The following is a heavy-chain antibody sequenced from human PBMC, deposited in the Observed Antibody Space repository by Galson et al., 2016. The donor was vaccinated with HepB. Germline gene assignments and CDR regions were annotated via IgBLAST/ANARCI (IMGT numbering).Heavy chain of an antibody. CDR2: ISYDGANK. J-gene: IGHJ4*02. Sequence: SLRLSCAASGFTFSSYAMHWVRQAPGKGLEWVAVISYDGANKYFADSVKGRFTISRDNSKNTLYLQMNSLRAEDTAIYYCARIRYSGYDFDSWGQGTLVTVSS. CDR3: ARIRYSGYDFDS. V-gene: IGHV3-30*04. D-gene: IGHD5-12*01. CDR1: GFTFSSYA.